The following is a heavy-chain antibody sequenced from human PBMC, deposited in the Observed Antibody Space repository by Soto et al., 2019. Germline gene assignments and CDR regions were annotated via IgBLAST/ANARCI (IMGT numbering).Heavy chain of an antibody. CDR2: MNPNSGNT. J-gene: IGHJ3*02. CDR3: ARHEVDIVVLDAFDI. V-gene: IGHV1-8*01. Sequence: ASVKVSCKASGYTFTSYDINWVRQATGQGLEWMGWMNPNSGNTGYAQKFQGRVNMTRNTSISTVYMELSSLRSEDMAVYYCARHEVDIVVLDAFDIWGQGTMVTVSS. CDR1: GYTFTSYD. D-gene: IGHD5-12*01.